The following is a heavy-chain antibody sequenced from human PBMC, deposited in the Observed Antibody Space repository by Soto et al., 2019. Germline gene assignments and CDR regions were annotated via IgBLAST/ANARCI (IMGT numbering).Heavy chain of an antibody. CDR3: ARDLVAIAAAGISYGFAP. J-gene: IGHJ5*02. Sequence: GSFVGFYWRWISKPQGKGLEWIGEINHSGSTNYNPSLKSRVTISVDTSKNQFSLKLSSVTAADTAVYYCARDLVAIAAAGISYGFAPRRQRTLVPVSS. V-gene: IGHV4-34*01. CDR2: INHSGST. CDR1: GSFVGFY. D-gene: IGHD6-13*01.